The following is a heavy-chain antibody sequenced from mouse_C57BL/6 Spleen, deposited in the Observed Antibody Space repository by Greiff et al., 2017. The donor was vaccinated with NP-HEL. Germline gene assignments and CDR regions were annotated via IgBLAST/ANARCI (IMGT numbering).Heavy chain of an antibody. CDR3: ARRGIYYDYDGNFDY. J-gene: IGHJ2*01. Sequence: EVQLQQSGPELVKPGASVKIPCKASGYTFTDYNMDWVKQSHGKSLEWIGDINPNNGGTIYNQKFKGKATLTVDKSSSTAYMELRSLTSEDTAVYYCARRGIYYDYDGNFDYWGQGTTLTVSS. D-gene: IGHD2-4*01. CDR1: GYTFTDYN. V-gene: IGHV1-18*01. CDR2: INPNNGGT.